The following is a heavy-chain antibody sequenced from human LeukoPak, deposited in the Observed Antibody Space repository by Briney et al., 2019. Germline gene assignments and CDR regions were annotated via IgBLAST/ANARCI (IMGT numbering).Heavy chain of an antibody. CDR2: ISSSSSYI. CDR1: GFTFSSSA. Sequence: PGGSLRLSCAASGFTFSSSAMSWVRQVPGKGLEWVSSISSSSSYIYYADSVKGRFTISRDNAKNSLYLQMNSLRAEDTAVYYCARDFDDYGEINDYWGQGTLVTVSS. CDR3: ARDFDDYGEINDY. D-gene: IGHD4-17*01. V-gene: IGHV3-21*01. J-gene: IGHJ4*02.